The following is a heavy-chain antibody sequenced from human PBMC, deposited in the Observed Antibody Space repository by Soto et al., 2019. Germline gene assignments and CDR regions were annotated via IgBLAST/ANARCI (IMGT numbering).Heavy chain of an antibody. V-gene: IGHV4-61*01. J-gene: IGHJ4*02. CDR3: ARGGGNANFDH. D-gene: IGHD2-15*01. Sequence: SETLSLTCTVSGGSVSSGSYYWSWIRQPPGKGLEWIGYIYYSGSTNYNPSLKSRVTISVDTSKNQFSLKLSSVTAADTAVYYCARGGGNANFDHWGQGTLVTVSS. CDR2: IYYSGST. CDR1: GGSVSSGSYY.